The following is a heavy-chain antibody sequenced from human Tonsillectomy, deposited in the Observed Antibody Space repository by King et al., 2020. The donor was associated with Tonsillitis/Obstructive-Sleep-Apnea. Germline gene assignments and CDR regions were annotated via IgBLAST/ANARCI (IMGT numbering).Heavy chain of an antibody. D-gene: IGHD2-2*01. Sequence: QLVQSGAEVKKPGASVKVSCKASGYTFTSYGITWVRQAPGQGLEWMGWISDYNGNTNDAQKLQGRVTMTTDTSTSTVYMELRSLRSDDTAVYYCARNVLYCSSTSCYYYYMDVWGKGTTVTVSS. CDR2: ISDYNGNT. J-gene: IGHJ6*03. CDR1: GYTFTSYG. V-gene: IGHV1-18*01. CDR3: ARNVLYCSSTSCYYYYMDV.